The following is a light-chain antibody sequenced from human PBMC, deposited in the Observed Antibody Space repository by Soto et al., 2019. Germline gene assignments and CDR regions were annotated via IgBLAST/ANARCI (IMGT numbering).Light chain of an antibody. Sequence: EIVLTQSPGTLSLSPGERATLSCRASQTVSSGELAWYQQKPGQPPRLLIYGASSRATGIPDRFSGSGSGTYFTLAISTLEPEDFAFYYCQHSDASPPGYPFGQGTKLEIK. CDR1: QTVSSGE. V-gene: IGKV3-20*01. CDR2: GAS. CDR3: QHSDASPPGYP. J-gene: IGKJ2*01.